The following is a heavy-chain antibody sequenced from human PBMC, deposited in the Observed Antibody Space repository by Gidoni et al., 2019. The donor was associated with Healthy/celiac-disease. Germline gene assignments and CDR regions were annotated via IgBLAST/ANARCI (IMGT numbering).Heavy chain of an antibody. CDR2: IWYDGSNK. Sequence: QVQLVESGGGVVQPGRSLRLSCAASGFTFSSYGMPWVRLAPGKGLEWVAVIWYDGSNKYYADSVKGRFTISRDNSKNTLYLQMNSLRAEDTAVYYCARDRDDYGDYGGRILLLLRSGMDVWGQGTTVTVSS. D-gene: IGHD4-17*01. CDR1: GFTFSSYG. CDR3: ARDRDDYGDYGGRILLLLRSGMDV. V-gene: IGHV3-33*01. J-gene: IGHJ6*02.